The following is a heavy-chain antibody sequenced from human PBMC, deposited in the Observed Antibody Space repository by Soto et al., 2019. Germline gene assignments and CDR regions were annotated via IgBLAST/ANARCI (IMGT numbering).Heavy chain of an antibody. CDR1: GYSISSSNW. V-gene: IGHV4-28*01. CDR3: ARREIQGPIDY. J-gene: IGHJ4*02. Sequence: SETLSLTCAVSGYSISSSNWWGWIRQPPGKGLEWIGYIYYSGTTYYNPSLKSRVTMSVDTSKNQFSLKLTSVTSVDTAVYYCARREIQGPIDYWGQGTLVTVS. CDR2: IYYSGTT. D-gene: IGHD1-26*01.